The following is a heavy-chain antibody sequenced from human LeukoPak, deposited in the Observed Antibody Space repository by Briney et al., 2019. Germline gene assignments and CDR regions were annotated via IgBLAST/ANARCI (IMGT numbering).Heavy chain of an antibody. Sequence: SETLSLTCTVSGGSISSYYWSWIRQPPGKGLEWIGYIYYIGSTNYNPSLKSRVTISVDSSKNQFSLKLSSVAAADTAVYYCARAQLLWFGDEKSGFDYWGQGTLVTVSS. J-gene: IGHJ4*02. CDR2: IYYIGST. CDR3: ARAQLLWFGDEKSGFDY. D-gene: IGHD3-10*01. CDR1: GGSISSYY. V-gene: IGHV4-59*01.